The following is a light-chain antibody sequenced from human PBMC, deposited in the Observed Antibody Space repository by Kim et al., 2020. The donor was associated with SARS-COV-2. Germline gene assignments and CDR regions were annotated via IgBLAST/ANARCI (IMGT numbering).Light chain of an antibody. CDR3: QQRRNWPLT. Sequence: WSQGERATLSCRASQSVSRSFAWYQQKPGQAPRILIYDASKRATGIPGRFSGSGSGTDFTLTISSLESEDFAVYYCQQRRNWPLTFGGGTKVDIK. J-gene: IGKJ4*01. V-gene: IGKV3-11*01. CDR1: QSVSRS. CDR2: DAS.